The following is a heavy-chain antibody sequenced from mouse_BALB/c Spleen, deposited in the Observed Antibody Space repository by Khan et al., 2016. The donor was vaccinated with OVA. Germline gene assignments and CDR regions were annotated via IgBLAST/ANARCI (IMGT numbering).Heavy chain of an antibody. V-gene: IGHV1-5*01. CDR2: IYPGNSDT. J-gene: IGHJ3*01. CDR1: GYSFTSYW. Sequence: EVELVESGTVLARPGASVKMSCKASGYSFTSYWMYWVKQRPGQGLEWIGGIYPGNSDTDYNQKFKGKAKLTAGTSASTAYMELSSLTNEDSAVYYGTRGGYSSFAYWGQGTLVTVSA. CDR3: TRGGYSSFAY. D-gene: IGHD1-3*01.